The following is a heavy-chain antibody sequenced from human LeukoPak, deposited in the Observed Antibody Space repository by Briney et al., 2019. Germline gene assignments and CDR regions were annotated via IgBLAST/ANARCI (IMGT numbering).Heavy chain of an antibody. CDR1: GGSISSSNW. CDR2: IYHSGCT. V-gene: IGHV4-4*02. Sequence: PSETLSLTCAVSGGSISSSNWWSWVRQPPGKGLEWIGEIYHSGCTNYNPSLKSRVTISVDKSKNQFSLKLSSVTAADTAVYYCARVRGGYNSRTFDYWGQGTLVTVSS. CDR3: ARVRGGYNSRTFDY. D-gene: IGHD5-24*01. J-gene: IGHJ4*02.